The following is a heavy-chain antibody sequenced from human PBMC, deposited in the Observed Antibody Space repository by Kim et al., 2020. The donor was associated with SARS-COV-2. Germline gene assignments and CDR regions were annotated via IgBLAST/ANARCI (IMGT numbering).Heavy chain of an antibody. J-gene: IGHJ3*02. D-gene: IGHD1-26*01. V-gene: IGHV4-4*02. CDR3: AREIGSYVHRDNDAFDI. Sequence: LKSRVTISVDKSKNQFSLKLSSVTAADTAVYYCAREIGSYVHRDNDAFDIWGQGTMVTVSS.